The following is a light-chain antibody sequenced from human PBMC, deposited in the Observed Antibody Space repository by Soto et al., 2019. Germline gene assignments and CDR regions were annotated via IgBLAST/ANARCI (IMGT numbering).Light chain of an antibody. CDR2: AAS. Sequence: DLQLTQSPSFLSASVGDRVTITCRASQGIGSYLAWYQQRPGEAPKLLIYAASTLQSGVPSRFSGSGSGTECTLTISSLQPEDVATYHCQQLTSYPRSTFGQGTRLEIK. CDR1: QGIGSY. CDR3: QQLTSYPRST. J-gene: IGKJ5*01. V-gene: IGKV1-9*01.